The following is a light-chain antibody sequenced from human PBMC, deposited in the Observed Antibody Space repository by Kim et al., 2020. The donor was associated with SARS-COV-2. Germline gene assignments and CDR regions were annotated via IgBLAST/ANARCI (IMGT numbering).Light chain of an antibody. V-gene: IGLV3-9*01. J-gene: IGLJ3*02. Sequence: SYELTQPLSVSVALRQTARITCGGNNIGSKDVHWYQQKPGQAPVLVIYRDNNRPSGIPERFSGSNSGNTATLTISRAQAGDEADYYCQVWDSSTAWVFGG. CDR2: RDN. CDR3: QVWDSSTAWV. CDR1: NIGSKD.